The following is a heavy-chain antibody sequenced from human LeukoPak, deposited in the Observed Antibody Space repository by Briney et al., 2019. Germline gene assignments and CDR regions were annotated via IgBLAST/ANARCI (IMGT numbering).Heavy chain of an antibody. CDR1: GYTFTGYY. J-gene: IGHJ4*02. CDR3: ARGRQQLVTPLDY. V-gene: IGHV1-46*01. CDR2: INPSGGST. D-gene: IGHD6-13*01. Sequence: APVKVSCKASGYTFTGYYMHWVRQAPGQGLEWMGIINPSGGSTSYAQKFQGRVTMTRDMSTSTVYMELSSLRSEDTAVYYCARGRQQLVTPLDYWGQGTLVTVSS.